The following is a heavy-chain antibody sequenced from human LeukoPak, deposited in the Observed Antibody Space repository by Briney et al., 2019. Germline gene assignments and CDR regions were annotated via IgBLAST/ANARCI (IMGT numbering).Heavy chain of an antibody. Sequence: LTNGFLDGCRRNNNCRTRVRPYPEKGMEWIGEISHSGSTNYNPSLKSRVTISVDTSKNQFSLKLSSVTAADTAVYYCAAQYSGYVRLDYWGQGTLVTVSS. J-gene: IGHJ4*02. V-gene: IGHV4-4*02. CDR2: ISHSGST. CDR3: AAQYSGYVRLDY. D-gene: IGHD5-12*01. CDR1: DGCRRNNNC.